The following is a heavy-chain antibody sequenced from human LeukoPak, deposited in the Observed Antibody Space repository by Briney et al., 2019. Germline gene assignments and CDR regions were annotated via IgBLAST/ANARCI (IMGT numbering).Heavy chain of an antibody. CDR3: ARMPRYSYGTPDY. CDR1: GGSISSYY. CDR2: IYYSGST. Sequence: SETLSLTCTVSGGSISSYYWSWIRQPPGKGLEWIGYIYYSGSTNYNPSLKSRVTISVDTSKNQFSLKLSSVTAADTAVYYCARMPRYSYGTPDYWGQGTLVTVSS. V-gene: IGHV4-59*01. J-gene: IGHJ4*02. D-gene: IGHD5-18*01.